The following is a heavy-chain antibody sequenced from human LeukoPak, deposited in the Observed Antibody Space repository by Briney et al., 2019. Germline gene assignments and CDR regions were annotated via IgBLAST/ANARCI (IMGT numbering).Heavy chain of an antibody. J-gene: IGHJ4*02. CDR1: GGSISSGSISSYY. CDR2: IYYSGST. CDR3: ARGWDYDSSEPHEY. Sequence: SETLSLTCTVSGGSISSGSISSYYWSWIRQPPGKGLEWIGYIYYSGSTYYNPSLKSRVTISVDTSKNQFSLKLSSVTAADTAVYYCARGWDYDSSEPHEYWGQGTLVTVSS. D-gene: IGHD3-22*01. V-gene: IGHV4-61*01.